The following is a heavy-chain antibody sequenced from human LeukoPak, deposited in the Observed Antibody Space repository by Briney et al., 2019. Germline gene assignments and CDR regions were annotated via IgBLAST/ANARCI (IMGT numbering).Heavy chain of an antibody. Sequence: PSETLSLTCAVYGGSFSGYYWSWIRQPPGKGLEWIGEINHSGSTNYNPSLKSRVTISVDTSKNQFSLKLSSVTAADTAVYYCARLVRYYYDSSGHYYFDYWGQGTLVTVSS. CDR1: GGSFSGYY. D-gene: IGHD3-22*01. CDR2: INHSGST. CDR3: ARLVRYYYDSSGHYYFDY. V-gene: IGHV4-34*01. J-gene: IGHJ4*02.